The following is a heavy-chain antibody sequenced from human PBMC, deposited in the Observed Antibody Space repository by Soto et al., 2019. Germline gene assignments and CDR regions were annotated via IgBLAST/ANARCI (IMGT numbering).Heavy chain of an antibody. Sequence: PGGSLRLSCAASGFTFGSYSMNWVRQAPGKGLEWVSSISSSSSYIYYADSVKGRFTISRDNAKNSLYLQMNSLRAEDTAVYYCARDVHSIHPTPWGQGTLVTVSS. J-gene: IGHJ5*02. D-gene: IGHD2-21*01. CDR1: GFTFGSYS. CDR2: ISSSSSYI. CDR3: ARDVHSIHPTP. V-gene: IGHV3-21*01.